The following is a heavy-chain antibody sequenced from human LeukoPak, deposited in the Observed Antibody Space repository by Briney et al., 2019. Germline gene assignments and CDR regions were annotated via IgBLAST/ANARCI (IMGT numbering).Heavy chain of an antibody. CDR1: GGSISSSSYY. CDR2: VYYSGST. Sequence: SETLSLTCTVSGGSISSSSYYWGWIRQPPGKGLEWIGSVYYSGSTYYNPSLKSRLTISVDTSKNQFSLKLSSVTAADAAVYYCARANWNYGRAVYFQHWGQGTLVTVSS. V-gene: IGHV4-39*07. J-gene: IGHJ1*01. CDR3: ARANWNYGRAVYFQH. D-gene: IGHD1-7*01.